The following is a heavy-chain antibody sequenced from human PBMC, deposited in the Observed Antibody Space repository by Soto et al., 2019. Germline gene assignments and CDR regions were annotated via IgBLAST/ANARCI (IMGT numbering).Heavy chain of an antibody. J-gene: IGHJ4*02. V-gene: IGHV3-15*07. CDR3: TADCSGGSCPY. CDR2: ITSKTDGGTT. CDR1: GFTFNYAW. Sequence: EVQLVESGGALVKPGGSLRLSCAASGFTFNYAWMNWVRQAPGKGLEWVGRITSKTDGGTTYYAAPVEGRFTVSRDDSKNTLYLQMNSLKTEDTAVYYCTADCSGGSCPYWGQGTLVTVSS. D-gene: IGHD2-15*01.